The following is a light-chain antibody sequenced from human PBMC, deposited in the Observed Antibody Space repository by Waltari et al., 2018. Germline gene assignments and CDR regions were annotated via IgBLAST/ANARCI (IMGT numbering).Light chain of an antibody. CDR2: KAS. V-gene: IGKV1-5*03. CDR3: LQYSGYPYT. J-gene: IGKJ2*01. CDR1: QNVIRW. Sequence: DIQMTQSPSPLSASVGDRVTITCRASQNVIRWLAWFQQKPGKAPKVLIYKASNLENGIPARFSGDGSGTEFTLTISSLQSDDFATYYCLQYSGYPYTFGQGTKLDI.